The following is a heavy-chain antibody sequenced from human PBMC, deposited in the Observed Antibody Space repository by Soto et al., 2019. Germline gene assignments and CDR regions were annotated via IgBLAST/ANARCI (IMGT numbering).Heavy chain of an antibody. Sequence: ASVKVSCKASGITFSTYARHWVRQAPGQRLEWMGWINAGNGNTRYSQKFQGRVTLTRDTSASTAYMDLSSLRSEDTAIYYCARAISGYVTWGQGTLVTVSS. J-gene: IGHJ5*02. CDR1: GITFSTYA. D-gene: IGHD5-12*01. CDR3: ARAISGYVT. CDR2: INAGNGNT. V-gene: IGHV1-3*01.